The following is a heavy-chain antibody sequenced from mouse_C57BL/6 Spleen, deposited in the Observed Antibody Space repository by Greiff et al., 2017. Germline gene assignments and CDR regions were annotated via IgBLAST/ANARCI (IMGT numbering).Heavy chain of an antibody. V-gene: IGHV1-64*01. D-gene: IGHD2-5*01. CDR1: GYTFTSYW. Sequence: QVQLQQPGAELVKPGASVKLSCKASGYTFTSYWMHWVKQRPGQGLEWIGMIHPNSGSTNYNEKFKSKATLTVDKSSSTAYMQLSSLTSEDSAVYYGARAGYSNYGAWFAYWGQGTLVTVSA. CDR2: IHPNSGST. CDR3: ARAGYSNYGAWFAY. J-gene: IGHJ3*01.